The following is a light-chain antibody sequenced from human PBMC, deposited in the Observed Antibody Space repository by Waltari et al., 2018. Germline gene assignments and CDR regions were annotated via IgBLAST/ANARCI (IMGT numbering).Light chain of an antibody. V-gene: IGKV1-5*01. CDR2: DAS. Sequence: DIQMTQSPSTLSASVGDRVTITCRASQSIRSWLVWYQQKPGKAPKVLIYDASTLESGVSSRFSGSGSGTEFTLTINGLQPDDFATYYCQHYNNYSFGQGTRVDI. CDR3: QHYNNYS. J-gene: IGKJ1*01. CDR1: QSIRSW.